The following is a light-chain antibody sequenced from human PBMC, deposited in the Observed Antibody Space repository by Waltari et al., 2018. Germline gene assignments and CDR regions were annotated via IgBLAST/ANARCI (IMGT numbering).Light chain of an antibody. J-gene: IGLJ3*02. Sequence: TGTSSDIGLYDLISWYQQHPGKAPKLIIHETTKRPSGVPNRVSGSKSGNTASLTISGLQAEDEADYYCCSFAGRSWLFGGGTKLTVL. CDR3: CSFAGRSWL. CDR2: ETT. V-gene: IGLV2-23*01. CDR1: SSDIGLYDL.